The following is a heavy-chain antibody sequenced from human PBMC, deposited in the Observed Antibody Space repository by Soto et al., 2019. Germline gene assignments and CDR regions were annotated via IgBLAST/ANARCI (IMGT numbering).Heavy chain of an antibody. D-gene: IGHD2-2*01. V-gene: IGHV3-23*01. J-gene: IGHJ4*02. CDR2: ISGRGGST. CDR3: AKDQGTSGETIK. Sequence: EVQLLESGGGLVQPGGSLRLSCAASGFTFSSDAMSWVRQAPGKGLEWVSAISGRGGSTYYADSVKGRFTISRDNSKNTLYLQMNSLRAEDTAVYYCAKDQGTSGETIKWGQGTLVTVSS. CDR1: GFTFSSDA.